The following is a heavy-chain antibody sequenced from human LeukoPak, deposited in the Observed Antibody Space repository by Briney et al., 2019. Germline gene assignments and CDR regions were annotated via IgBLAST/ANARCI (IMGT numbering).Heavy chain of an antibody. CDR3: ARAYYYDSSGYYPFDY. J-gene: IGHJ4*02. CDR1: GFTFSSYW. D-gene: IGHD3-22*01. Sequence: PGGSLRLSCAASGFTFSSYWMHWVRQAPGKGLVWVSRINRDGSSTSYADSVKGRFTISRDNAKNTLYLKMNSLRAEDTAVYYCARAYYYDSSGYYPFDYWGQGTLVTVSS. CDR2: INRDGSST. V-gene: IGHV3-74*01.